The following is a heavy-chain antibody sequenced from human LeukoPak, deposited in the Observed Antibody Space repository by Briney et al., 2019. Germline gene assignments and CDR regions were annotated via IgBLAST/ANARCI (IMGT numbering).Heavy chain of an antibody. CDR3: ARVEYYDSSGYYSY. J-gene: IGHJ4*02. D-gene: IGHD3-22*01. V-gene: IGHV3-11*04. Sequence: PGGSLRLSCAASGFSFSDYYMSWIRQAPGKGLEWGSYISSSGTTIYYADSVKGRFTLSRDNAKNSLYLQMNSLRAEDTAVYYCARVEYYDSSGYYSYWGQGTLATVSS. CDR2: ISSSGTTI. CDR1: GFSFSDYY.